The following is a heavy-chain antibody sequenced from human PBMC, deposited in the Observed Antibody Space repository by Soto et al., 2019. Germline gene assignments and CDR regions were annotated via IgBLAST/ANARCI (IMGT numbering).Heavy chain of an antibody. J-gene: IGHJ4*02. CDR1: GVTIRVYY. CDR2: IYYTGGT. V-gene: IGHV4-59*07. D-gene: IGHD6-13*01. CDR3: ARGTLSTIAAPDS. Sequence: SDPLSPTCNFSGVTIRVYYWNWIRQPPGKTLEWIGSIYYTGGTNYNPSLKSRVTIAVDTSKNHFSLKFNSLTAADTAVYYCARGTLSTIAAPDSWGQGTLVTVS.